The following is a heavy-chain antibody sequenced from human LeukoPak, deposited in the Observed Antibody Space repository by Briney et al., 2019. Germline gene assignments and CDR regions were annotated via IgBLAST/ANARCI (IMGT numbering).Heavy chain of an antibody. Sequence: SETLSLTCTISGGSISTYYWSWLRQPPGKGLEWLGYIYYTGNTNYNPSLKSRVAMSVDTSKNHFSLKLNSVTAADTAVYYCARRPSGRMDWYLDLWGRGTLVTVSS. CDR1: GGSISTYY. CDR3: ARRPSGRMDWYLDL. D-gene: IGHD2-15*01. J-gene: IGHJ2*01. V-gene: IGHV4-59*08. CDR2: IYYTGNT.